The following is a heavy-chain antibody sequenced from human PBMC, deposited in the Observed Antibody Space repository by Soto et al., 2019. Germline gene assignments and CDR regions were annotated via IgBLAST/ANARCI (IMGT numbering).Heavy chain of an antibody. D-gene: IGHD5-12*01. Sequence: PSETLSLTCTVSGGSISSYYWSWIRQPPGKGLEWIGYIYYSGSTNYNPSLKSRVTISVDTSKNQFSLKLSSVTAADTAVYYCARYLRGGYDSRYYYGMDVWGQGTTVTVSS. V-gene: IGHV4-59*01. J-gene: IGHJ6*02. CDR1: GGSISSYY. CDR3: ARYLRGGYDSRYYYGMDV. CDR2: IYYSGST.